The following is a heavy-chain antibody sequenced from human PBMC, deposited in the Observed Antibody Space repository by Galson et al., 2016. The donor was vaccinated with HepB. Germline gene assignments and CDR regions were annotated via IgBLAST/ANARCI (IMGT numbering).Heavy chain of an antibody. CDR2: ISDSGGRT. CDR1: EFTFSSYA. Sequence: SLRLSCAASEFTFSSYAMNWVRQAPGKGLEWVSTISDSGGRTYYADSVKGRFSISRDNSKNTLYLQMNSLRAEDTAVYYCAKSKFSGYSYGFEPYFDYWGQGTLVTVSS. V-gene: IGHV3-23*01. D-gene: IGHD5-18*01. J-gene: IGHJ4*02. CDR3: AKSKFSGYSYGFEPYFDY.